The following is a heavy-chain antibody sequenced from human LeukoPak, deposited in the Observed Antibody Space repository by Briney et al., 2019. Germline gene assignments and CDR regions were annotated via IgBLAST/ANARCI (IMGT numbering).Heavy chain of an antibody. CDR1: GGSISSSNW. D-gene: IGHD6-13*01. Sequence: PSETLSLTCAVSGGSISSSNWWSWVRQPPGKGLEWIGEIFRSGSTNYNPSLKSRVTISVDTSKNQFSLKLSSVTAADTAVYYCARGVGVGIAAAGAVDYWGQGTLVTVSS. CDR3: ARGVGVGIAAAGAVDY. CDR2: IFRSGST. V-gene: IGHV4-4*02. J-gene: IGHJ4*02.